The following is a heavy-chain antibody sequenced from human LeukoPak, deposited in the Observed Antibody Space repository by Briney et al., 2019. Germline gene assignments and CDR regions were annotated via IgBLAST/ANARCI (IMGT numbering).Heavy chain of an antibody. CDR2: ISWNSRVT. V-gene: IGHV3-9*01. D-gene: IGHD3-22*01. J-gene: IGHJ2*01. CDR3: ATSYFYDSSGLIRDWYFDL. CDR1: GFTFDDYA. Sequence: GGSLRLSCAASGFTFDDYAMHWVRQAPGKGLQWVASISWNSRVTGYAASVKGRFTISRDNARNSLFVQMNSLRAEDTAVYYCATSYFYDSSGLIRDWYFDLWGRGALVTVSS.